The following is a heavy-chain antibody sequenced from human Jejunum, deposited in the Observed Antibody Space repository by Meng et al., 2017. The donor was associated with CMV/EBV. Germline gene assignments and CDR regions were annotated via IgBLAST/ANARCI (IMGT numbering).Heavy chain of an antibody. CDR2: IRPYNGNA. D-gene: IGHD3-22*01. V-gene: IGHV1-18*01. J-gene: IGHJ4*02. CDR3: ARRGYYYDSSGYSPSDY. Sequence: QVQLVQLGAEVKKPGASVKVSCKASGYTFTTYDIRWARQAPGQGLEWMGWIRPYNGNANYAQKFQGRVTMTTETSTNTAYMELRNLRSDDTAVYYCARRGYYYDSSGYSPSDYWGQGTLVTVSS. CDR1: GYTFTTYD.